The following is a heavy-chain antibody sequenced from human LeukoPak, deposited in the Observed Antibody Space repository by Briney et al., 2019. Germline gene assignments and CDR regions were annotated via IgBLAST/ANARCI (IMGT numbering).Heavy chain of an antibody. CDR3: ARDVVVTAGYYYMDV. Sequence: GGSLRLSCAASGFTFSSYGMHWVRQAPGKGLEWVAVIWYDGSNKYYADSVEGRFTISRDNSKNTLYLQMNSLRAEDTAVYYCARDVVVTAGYYYMDVWGKGTTVTVSS. CDR2: IWYDGSNK. D-gene: IGHD2-21*02. V-gene: IGHV3-33*01. CDR1: GFTFSSYG. J-gene: IGHJ6*03.